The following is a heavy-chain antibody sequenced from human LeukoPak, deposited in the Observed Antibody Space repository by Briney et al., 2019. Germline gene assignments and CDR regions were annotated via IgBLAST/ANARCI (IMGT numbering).Heavy chain of an antibody. V-gene: IGHV3-30-3*01. CDR3: ASLAYCGGDSYSGGELFDY. D-gene: IGHD2-21*02. Sequence: GRSLRLSCAASGFTFSSYAMHWVRQAPGKGLEWVAVISYDGSNKYYADSVKGRFTISRDNSKNTLYLQMNSLRAEDTAVYYCASLAYCGGDSYSGGELFDYWGQGTLVTVSS. CDR2: ISYDGSNK. CDR1: GFTFSSYA. J-gene: IGHJ4*02.